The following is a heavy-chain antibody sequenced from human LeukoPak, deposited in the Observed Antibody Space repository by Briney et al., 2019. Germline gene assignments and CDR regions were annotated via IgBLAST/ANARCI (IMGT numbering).Heavy chain of an antibody. CDR1: GFTFSSYS. CDR3: ARGWGPVAANYYFDY. V-gene: IGHV3-21*01. Sequence: GGSLRLSCAASGFTFSSYSMNWVRQAPGKGLEWVSSISSSSSYIYYADSVKGRFTVSRDNAKNSLYLQMNSLRAEDTAEYYCARGWGPVAANYYFDYWGQGTLVTVSS. J-gene: IGHJ4*02. D-gene: IGHD6-19*01. CDR2: ISSSSSYI.